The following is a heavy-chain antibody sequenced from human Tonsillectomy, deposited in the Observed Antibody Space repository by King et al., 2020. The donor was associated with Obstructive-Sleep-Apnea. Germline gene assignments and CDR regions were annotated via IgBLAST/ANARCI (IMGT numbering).Heavy chain of an antibody. V-gene: IGHV3-74*01. Sequence: VQLLESGGGLVQPGGSLRLSCAASGFTFSSYWMHWVCQAPGKGLVGVSRINSDGSSTSYADSVKGRFTISRDNAKNTLYLQMNSLRAEDTAVYYCARDGGGNPFDYWGQGTLVTVSS. J-gene: IGHJ4*02. CDR3: ARDGGGNPFDY. CDR1: GFTFSSYW. CDR2: INSDGSST. D-gene: IGHD4-23*01.